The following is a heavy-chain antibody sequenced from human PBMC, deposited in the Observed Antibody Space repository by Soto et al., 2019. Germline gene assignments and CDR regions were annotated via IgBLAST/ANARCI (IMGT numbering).Heavy chain of an antibody. J-gene: IGHJ4*02. CDR1: GGTFSSYT. D-gene: IGHD3-22*01. Sequence: SVKVSCQASGGTFSSYTISWVRRAPGQGLEWMGRIIPILGIANYAQKFQGRVTITADKSTSTAYMELSSLRSEDTAVYYCAADPHYYDNSALGASYDDWGQGTLVTVSS. CDR3: AADPHYYDNSALGASYDD. CDR2: IIPILGIA. V-gene: IGHV1-69*02.